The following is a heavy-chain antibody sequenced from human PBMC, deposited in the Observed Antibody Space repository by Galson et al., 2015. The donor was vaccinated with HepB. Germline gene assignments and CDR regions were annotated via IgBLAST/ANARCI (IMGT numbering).Heavy chain of an antibody. V-gene: IGHV3-11*03. D-gene: IGHD6-19*01. Sequence: SLRLSCAASGSTFSVYYMSWIRQAPGKGLEWVSYISSSSSYTNYADSVKGRFTISRGNAKNSLYLQMNSLRAEDTAVYYCASRDPHSGWPPGYWGQGTLVTVSS. CDR1: GSTFSVYY. CDR3: ASRDPHSGWPPGY. CDR2: ISSSSSYT. J-gene: IGHJ4*02.